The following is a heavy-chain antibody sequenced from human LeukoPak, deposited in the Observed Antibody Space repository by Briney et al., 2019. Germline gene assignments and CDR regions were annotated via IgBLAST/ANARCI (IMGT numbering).Heavy chain of an antibody. V-gene: IGHV4-38-2*02. CDR2: ISSSGSP. Sequence: SETLSLTCTVSGYSISSGYYWGWIRQPAGKGLEWIGRISSSGSPNYNPSLKSRVTIPVDPSKNQLPLKLSSGTAADTAVYFCARGPYSYDSSGAFDIWGQGTMVTVSS. CDR3: ARGPYSYDSSGAFDI. J-gene: IGHJ3*02. D-gene: IGHD3-22*01. CDR1: GYSISSGYY.